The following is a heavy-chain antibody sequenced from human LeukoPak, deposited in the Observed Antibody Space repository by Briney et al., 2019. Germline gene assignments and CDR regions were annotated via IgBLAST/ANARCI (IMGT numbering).Heavy chain of an antibody. CDR1: GFTFSSYA. J-gene: IGHJ3*02. Sequence: GGSLRLSCAASGFTFSSYAMHWVRQAPGKGLEWVAVISYDGSNKYYADSVRGRFTISRDNSKNTLYLQMNSLRAEDTAVYYCASDRSSENAFDIWGQGTMVTVSS. CDR3: ASDRSSENAFDI. CDR2: ISYDGSNK. D-gene: IGHD6-6*01. V-gene: IGHV3-30-3*01.